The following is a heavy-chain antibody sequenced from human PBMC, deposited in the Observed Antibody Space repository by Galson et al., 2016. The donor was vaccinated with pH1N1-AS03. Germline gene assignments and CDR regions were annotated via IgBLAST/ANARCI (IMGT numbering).Heavy chain of an antibody. CDR2: IDWEDDE. J-gene: IGHJ6*02. CDR1: GFSLNTSEMS. CDR3: ARTLNYNTGLDV. V-gene: IGHV2-70*01. Sequence: PALVKPTQTLTLTCTLSGFSLNTSEMSVSWIRQPPGKALEWLALIDWEDDEFYSTSLKTRLTISKDTSKNQVVLTMTNMDPVDTGTYYCARTLNYNTGLDVWGPGATVTVSS. D-gene: IGHD5-24*01.